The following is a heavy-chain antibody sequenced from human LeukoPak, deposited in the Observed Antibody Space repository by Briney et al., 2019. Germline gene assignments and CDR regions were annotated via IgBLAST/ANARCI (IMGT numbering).Heavy chain of an antibody. CDR3: ARPYYYDSSGYYAWFDP. CDR1: GYTFTGYY. Sequence: ASVKVSCKASGYTFTGYYMHWVRQAPGQGLEWMGWINPNSGGTNYAQKFQGRVTMTRDTSISTAYMELSRLRSDDTAVYYCARPYYYDSSGYYAWFDPWGQGTLVTVSS. CDR2: INPNSGGT. J-gene: IGHJ5*02. D-gene: IGHD3-22*01. V-gene: IGHV1-2*02.